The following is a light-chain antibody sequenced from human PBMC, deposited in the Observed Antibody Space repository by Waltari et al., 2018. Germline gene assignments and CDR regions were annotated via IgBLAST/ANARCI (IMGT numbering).Light chain of an antibody. J-gene: IGKJ3*01. CDR1: QSLVPSDGNTY. CDR3: MQGTHWPIH. V-gene: IGKV2-30*02. CDR2: KVS. Sequence: DVVMTQSPLSLPVTLGQPASLSCRSSQSLVPSDGNTYLNWFHQRPGQSPRRLIYKVSNRDSGVPDRFSGSGSGTDFTLKISRVEAEDVGVYYCMQGTHWPIHFGPGTKVDIK.